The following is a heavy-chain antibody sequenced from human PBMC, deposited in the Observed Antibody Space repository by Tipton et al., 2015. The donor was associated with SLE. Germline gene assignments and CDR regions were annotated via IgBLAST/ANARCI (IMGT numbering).Heavy chain of an antibody. CDR1: GYSISSGYY. D-gene: IGHD5-12*01. V-gene: IGHV4-38-2*02. Sequence: LRLSCTVSGYSISSGYYWGWIRQPPGKGLEWIGSIYHSGSTYYNPSLKSRVTISVDTSKNQFSLKLSSVTAADTAVYYCAREVATDLDYYYYMDVWGKGTTVTVSS. J-gene: IGHJ6*03. CDR3: AREVATDLDYYYYMDV. CDR2: IYHSGST.